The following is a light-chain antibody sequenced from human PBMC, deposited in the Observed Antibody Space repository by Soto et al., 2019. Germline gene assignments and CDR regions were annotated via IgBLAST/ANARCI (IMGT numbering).Light chain of an antibody. J-gene: IGKJ1*01. CDR2: GAS. CDR1: QGISDS. V-gene: IGKV3-15*01. Sequence: EIVMTQSPATLSASPGGRATISCRASQGISDSLAWYQQKPGQAPRLLIYGASTRAPGFPARFSGSGSGTDFTLTISSLQSEDFAVYYCQQFNNWPWTFGQGTKVEIK. CDR3: QQFNNWPWT.